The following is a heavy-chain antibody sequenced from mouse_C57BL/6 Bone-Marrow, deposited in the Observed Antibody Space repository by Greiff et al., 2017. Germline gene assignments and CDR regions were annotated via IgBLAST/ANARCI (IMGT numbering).Heavy chain of an antibody. Sequence: QVQLQQPGAELVKPGASVKLSCKASGYTFTSYWMQWVKQRPGQGLEWIGEIDPSDSYTNYNQKFKGKATLTVDTSSSTAYMQLSSLTSEDSAVYYCARSYYPQTGYGGQGTTLTVSS. D-gene: IGHD2-10*01. CDR3: ARSYYPQTGY. J-gene: IGHJ2*01. V-gene: IGHV1-50*01. CDR2: IDPSDSYT. CDR1: GYTFTSYW.